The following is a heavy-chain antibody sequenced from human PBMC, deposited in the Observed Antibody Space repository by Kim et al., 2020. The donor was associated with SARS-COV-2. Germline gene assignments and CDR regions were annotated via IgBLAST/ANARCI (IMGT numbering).Heavy chain of an antibody. CDR3: ARDAPYYSSGWGY. Sequence: YYVDSVKGRFTISRDNGKNSLYLEMSSLRAEDTAFYYWARDAPYYSSGWGYWGQGTLVTVSS. V-gene: IGHV3-7*01. D-gene: IGHD6-19*01. J-gene: IGHJ4*02.